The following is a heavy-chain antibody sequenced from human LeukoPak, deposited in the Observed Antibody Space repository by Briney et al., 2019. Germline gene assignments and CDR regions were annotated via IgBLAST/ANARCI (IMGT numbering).Heavy chain of an antibody. CDR3: ARHSGSTRAFDY. V-gene: IGHV3-53*01. D-gene: IGHD1-26*01. CDR1: GFTVSSNY. J-gene: IGHJ4*02. Sequence: GGSLRLSCAASGFTVSSNYMSWVRQAPGKGLEWVSVIYSGGSTYYADSVKGRFTISRDNSKNTLYLQMNGLRAEDTAVYYCARHSGSTRAFDYWGQGTLVTVSS. CDR2: IYSGGST.